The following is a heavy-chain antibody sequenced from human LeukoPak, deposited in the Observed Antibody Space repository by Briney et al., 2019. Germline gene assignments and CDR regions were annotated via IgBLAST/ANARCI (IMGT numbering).Heavy chain of an antibody. CDR1: GGSISSSSYY. CDR2: IYYSGST. V-gene: IGHV4-39*01. Sequence: SETLSLTCTVSGGSISSSSYYWGWIRQPPGKGLEWIGSIYYSGSTYYNPSLKSRVTISVDTSKNQFSLKLSSVTAADTAVYYCARHDSSGYYYGSGSYRYYFDYWGQGTLVTVSS. CDR3: ARHDSSGYYYGSGSYRYYFDY. J-gene: IGHJ4*02. D-gene: IGHD3-10*01.